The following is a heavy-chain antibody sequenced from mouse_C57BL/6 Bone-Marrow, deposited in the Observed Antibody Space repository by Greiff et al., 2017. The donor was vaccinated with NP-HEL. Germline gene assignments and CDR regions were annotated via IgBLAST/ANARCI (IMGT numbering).Heavy chain of an antibody. Sequence: EVQLQQSGAELVRPGASVKLSCTASGFNIKDDYMHWVKQRPEQGLEWIGWIDPENGDTEYASQFQGKATITADTSSNTAYLQLSSLTSEDTAVYYCAGWLLRFAYWGQGTLVTVSA. CDR3: AGWLLRFAY. D-gene: IGHD2-3*01. J-gene: IGHJ3*01. CDR2: IDPENGDT. CDR1: GFNIKDDY. V-gene: IGHV14-4*01.